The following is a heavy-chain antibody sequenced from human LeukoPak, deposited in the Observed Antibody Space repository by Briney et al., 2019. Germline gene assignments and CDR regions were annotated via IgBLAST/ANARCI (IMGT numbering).Heavy chain of an antibody. CDR1: GGSISSYY. Sequence: SETLSLTCTVSGGSISSYYWSWIRQPPGKGLEWIGYIYYSGSTNYNPSLKSRVTISVDTSKNQFSLKLSSVTAADTAVYYCARQGYSSGFYHFDYWGQGTLVTVSS. D-gene: IGHD6-19*01. V-gene: IGHV4-59*08. CDR3: ARQGYSSGFYHFDY. CDR2: IYYSGST. J-gene: IGHJ4*02.